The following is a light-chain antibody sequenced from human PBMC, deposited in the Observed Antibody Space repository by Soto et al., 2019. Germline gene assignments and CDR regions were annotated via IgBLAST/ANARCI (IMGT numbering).Light chain of an antibody. J-gene: IGKJ4*01. Sequence: EIVLTQSPVTLSLSPGERATLSCRVTRSVNNFVAWYQQKPGQAPSLLISDASNRATGIPDRFSGSGSGTDFTLTINSLEPEDFAVYFCHQRAGWPPTFGGGTKVDIK. CDR2: DAS. CDR3: HQRAGWPPT. CDR1: RSVNNF. V-gene: IGKV3-11*01.